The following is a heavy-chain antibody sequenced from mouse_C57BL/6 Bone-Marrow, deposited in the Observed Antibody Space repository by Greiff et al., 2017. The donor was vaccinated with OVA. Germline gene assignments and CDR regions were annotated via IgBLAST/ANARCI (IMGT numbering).Heavy chain of an antibody. D-gene: IGHD2-5*01. J-gene: IGHJ4*01. CDR2: IYPRSGNT. CDR3: ARSSNRYAMDY. Sequence: SGAELARPGASVKLSCKASGYTFTSYGISWVKQRNGQGLEWIGEIYPRSGNTYYNEKFKGKATLTADKSSSTAYIELRSLTSEDSAVYFCARSSNRYAMDYWGQGTSVTVSS. V-gene: IGHV1-81*01. CDR1: GYTFTSYG.